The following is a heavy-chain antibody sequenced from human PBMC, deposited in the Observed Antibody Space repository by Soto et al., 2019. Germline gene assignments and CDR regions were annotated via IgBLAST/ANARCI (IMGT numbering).Heavy chain of an antibody. D-gene: IGHD2-2*01. Sequence: ASVKVSCKASGYTFTSYAMQWVRQARGQRLEWIGWIVVGSGNTNYAQKFQERVTITRDMSTSTAYMELSSLRSEDTAVYYCAAGFVVPAAPGYYYYYYGMDVWGQGTTVTVS. J-gene: IGHJ6*02. CDR3: AAGFVVPAAPGYYYYYYGMDV. V-gene: IGHV1-58*02. CDR1: GYTFTSYA. CDR2: IVVGSGNT.